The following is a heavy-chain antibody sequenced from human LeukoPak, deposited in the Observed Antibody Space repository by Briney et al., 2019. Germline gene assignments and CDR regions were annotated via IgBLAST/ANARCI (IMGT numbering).Heavy chain of an antibody. CDR1: GFTFSIYS. D-gene: IGHD3-10*01. CDR2: ITGNSNYI. CDR3: AKTNYGSGSYYPSDY. Sequence: GGSLRLSCAASGFTFSIYSINWVRQAPGKGLEWVSFITGNSNYIYYADSVKGRFTISRDNAKNSLYLQMNSLRAEDTAVYYCAKTNYGSGSYYPSDYWGQGTLVTVSS. V-gene: IGHV3-21*04. J-gene: IGHJ4*02.